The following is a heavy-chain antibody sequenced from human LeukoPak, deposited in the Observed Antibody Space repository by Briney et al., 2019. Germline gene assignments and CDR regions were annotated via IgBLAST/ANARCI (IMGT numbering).Heavy chain of an antibody. CDR3: ASNSNRAGGY. D-gene: IGHD2-21*01. Sequence: GGSLRLSCAASGFTFSIYGMNWVRQAPGKGLEWVSYISGNNGNICYADSVKGRFTISRDNAKNSLYLQMNSLRAEDTAVYYCASNSNRAGGYWGQGTLVTVSS. J-gene: IGHJ4*02. V-gene: IGHV3-48*04. CDR1: GFTFSIYG. CDR2: ISGNNGNI.